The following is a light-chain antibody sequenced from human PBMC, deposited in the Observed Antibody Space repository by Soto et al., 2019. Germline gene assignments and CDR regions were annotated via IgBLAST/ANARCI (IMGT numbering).Light chain of an antibody. J-gene: IGLJ2*01. CDR1: SGDIANNY. CDR3: QSYYSSDVV. Sequence: NFMLTQPHSVSESPGKTVSISCTRSSGDIANNYVQWFQQRPGSAPTTVIYKGNQRPSGVPDRFSGSIDSSSNSASLTISGLKTEDEADYFCQSYYSSDVVFGGGTKL. V-gene: IGLV6-57*04. CDR2: KGN.